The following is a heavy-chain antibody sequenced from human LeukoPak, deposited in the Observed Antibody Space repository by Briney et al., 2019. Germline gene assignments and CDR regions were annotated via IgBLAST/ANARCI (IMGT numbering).Heavy chain of an antibody. CDR2: ISAYNGNT. J-gene: IGHJ4*02. V-gene: IGHV1-18*01. D-gene: IGHD3-3*01. Sequence: ASVKVSCKASGYTFTSYGISWVRQAPGQGLEWMGWISAYNGNTNYAQKLQGRVTMTRNTSISTAYMELSSLRSEDTAVYYCARASPHVLRFLEWLPDFDYWGQGTLVTVSS. CDR3: ARASPHVLRFLEWLPDFDY. CDR1: GYTFTSYG.